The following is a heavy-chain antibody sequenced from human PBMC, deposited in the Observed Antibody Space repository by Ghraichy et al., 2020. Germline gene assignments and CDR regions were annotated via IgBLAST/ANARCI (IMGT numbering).Heavy chain of an antibody. V-gene: IGHV3-43D*03. J-gene: IGHJ4*02. CDR1: GFTFDDYA. Sequence: GGSLRLSCAASGFTFDDYAMHWVRQAPGKGLEWVSLISWDGGSTYYADSVKGRFTIFRDNSKNSLYLQMNSLRAEDTALYYCAKASDYYDSSGYLGYWGQGTLVTVSS. CDR2: ISWDGGST. D-gene: IGHD3-22*01. CDR3: AKASDYYDSSGYLGY.